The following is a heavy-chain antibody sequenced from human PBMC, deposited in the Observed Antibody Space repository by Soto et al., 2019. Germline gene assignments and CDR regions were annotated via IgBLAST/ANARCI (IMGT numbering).Heavy chain of an antibody. CDR3: AKEVGYSGYDYAFDI. J-gene: IGHJ3*02. CDR2: ISYDGSNK. V-gene: IGHV3-30*18. Sequence: GESLKISCAASGFTFSSYGMHWVRQAPGKGLEWVAVISYDGSNKYYADSVKGRFTISRDNSKNTLYLQMNSLRAEDTAVYYCAKEVGYSGYDYAFDIWGQGTMVTVSS. D-gene: IGHD5-12*01. CDR1: GFTFSSYG.